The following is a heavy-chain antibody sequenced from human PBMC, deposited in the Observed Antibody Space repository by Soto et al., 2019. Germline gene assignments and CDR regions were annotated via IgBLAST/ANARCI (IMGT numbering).Heavy chain of an antibody. Sequence: GGSLRLSCAASGFTFSSYAMSWVRQAPGKGLEWVSAISGSGGSTYCADSVKGRFTISRDNSKNTLYLQMNSLRAEDTAVYYCAKQSSALVVITTVDYWGPGTLVTVSS. CDR3: AKQSSALVVITTVDY. CDR2: ISGSGGST. D-gene: IGHD3-22*01. CDR1: GFTFSSYA. V-gene: IGHV3-23*01. J-gene: IGHJ4*02.